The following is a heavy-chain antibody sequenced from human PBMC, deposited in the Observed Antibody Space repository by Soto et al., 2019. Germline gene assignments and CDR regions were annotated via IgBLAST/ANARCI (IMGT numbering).Heavy chain of an antibody. J-gene: IGHJ5*02. Sequence: PSETLSLTCAVYGGSFSRYYWNWLRQPPGKGLEWIGYIYDSLTNYNPSLKSRATISVDTSKNEASLKLSSVTAADTAIYYCAKLEFLGPQFDPWGQGTLVTVSS. CDR3: AKLEFLGPQFDP. CDR1: GGSFSRYY. CDR2: IYDSLT. V-gene: IGHV4-59*08. D-gene: IGHD1-26*01.